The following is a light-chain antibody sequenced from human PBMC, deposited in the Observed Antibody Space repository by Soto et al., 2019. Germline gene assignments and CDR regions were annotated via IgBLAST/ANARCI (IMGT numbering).Light chain of an antibody. CDR1: SSDVGDYTY. CDR2: EVN. J-gene: IGLJ3*02. CDR3: SSYAGNNKMV. V-gene: IGLV2-8*01. Sequence: QSVLTQPPSASGSLGQSVTISCTGTSSDVGDYTYGSWYQQHPGRAPKFIIYEVNKRPSGVPDRFSGSKSGNTASLPVSGLQAEDEADYFCSSYAGNNKMVFGGGTKVTVL.